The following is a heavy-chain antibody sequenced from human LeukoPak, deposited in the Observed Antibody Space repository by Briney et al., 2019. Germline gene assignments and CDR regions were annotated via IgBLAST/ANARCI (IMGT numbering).Heavy chain of an antibody. CDR1: GFTFSSYG. D-gene: IGHD1-26*01. CDR3: AKDSGDSGSDGVTDY. V-gene: IGHV3-30*18. CDR2: ISYDGSNK. Sequence: GGSLRLSCAASGFTFSSYGMHWVRQAPGKGLEWVAVISYDGSNKYYADSVKGRFTISRDNSKNTLYLQMNSLRAEDTAVYYCAKDSGDSGSDGVTDYWGQGTLVTVSS. J-gene: IGHJ4*02.